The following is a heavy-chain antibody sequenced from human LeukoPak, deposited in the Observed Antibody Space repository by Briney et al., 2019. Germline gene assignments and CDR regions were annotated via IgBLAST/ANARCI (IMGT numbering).Heavy chain of an antibody. V-gene: IGHV4-59*12. CDR3: ARATGGGIFDH. D-gene: IGHD3-16*01. J-gene: IGHJ4*02. CDR2: VHYSGAT. Sequence: SEALSLTCIVSGDSISGYHWSWIRQPPEKGLEWIGYVHYSGATSYNPSLRSRVTISVDTSNNQFSLKMTSVTAADTAVYYCARATGGGIFDHWGQGTLVTVS. CDR1: GDSISGYH.